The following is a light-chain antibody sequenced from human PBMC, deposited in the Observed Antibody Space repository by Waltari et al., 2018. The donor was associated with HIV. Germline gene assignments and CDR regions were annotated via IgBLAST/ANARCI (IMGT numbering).Light chain of an antibody. CDR2: DAS. J-gene: IGKJ2*01. CDR1: QSISSY. CDR3: QQRDKWPPSYT. V-gene: IGKV3-11*01. Sequence: EIVFTQSPATLSLSPGHTAPLSCRASQSISSYLAWYQQKPGQAPRLLIYDASHRATGIPARFSGSGSGTDFTLTSGPLEPEDFAVYYCQQRDKWPPSYTFGQGTRVEI.